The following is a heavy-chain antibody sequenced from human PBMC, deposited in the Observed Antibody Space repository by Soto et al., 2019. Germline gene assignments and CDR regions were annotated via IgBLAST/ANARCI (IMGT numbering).Heavy chain of an antibody. Sequence: PGESLKISCKGSGYSFPNYWIAWVRQMPGKGLEWMGIIYPGDSATRYSPSFQGQVTMSADKSTSTAYLQWRSLKASDTAIDYCARPIRIESSGYGMDVWGQGTPVTVSS. D-gene: IGHD3-22*01. CDR2: IYPGDSAT. CDR1: GYSFPNYW. CDR3: ARPIRIESSGYGMDV. J-gene: IGHJ6*02. V-gene: IGHV5-51*01.